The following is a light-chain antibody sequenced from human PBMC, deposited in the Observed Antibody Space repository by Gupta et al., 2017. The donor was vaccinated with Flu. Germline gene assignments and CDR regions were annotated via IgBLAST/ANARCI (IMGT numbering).Light chain of an antibody. CDR3: HQYGDSPG. Sequence: EIVLTQSPGTLSLSPGEGATLSCRASQTVSSSYLAWYQQKPGQAPRLLIYGASNRATGIPDRFGGSGSGTDFTLTISRLEPEDFAVYYCHQYGDSPGFGQGTKVEIK. J-gene: IGKJ1*01. CDR2: GAS. V-gene: IGKV3-20*01. CDR1: QTVSSSY.